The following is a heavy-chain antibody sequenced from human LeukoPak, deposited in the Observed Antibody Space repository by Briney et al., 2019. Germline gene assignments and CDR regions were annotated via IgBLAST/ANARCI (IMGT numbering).Heavy chain of an antibody. CDR1: GFTFSSYS. CDR2: ISSSSSYI. D-gene: IGHD3-22*01. Sequence: PGGSLRLSCAASGFTFSSYSMNWVRQAPGKGLEWVSSISSSSSYIYYVDSVKGRFTISRDNAKNSLYLQMNSLRVEDTAVYYCARGQLYYDSSGFDYWGQGTLVTVSS. J-gene: IGHJ4*02. CDR3: ARGQLYYDSSGFDY. V-gene: IGHV3-21*01.